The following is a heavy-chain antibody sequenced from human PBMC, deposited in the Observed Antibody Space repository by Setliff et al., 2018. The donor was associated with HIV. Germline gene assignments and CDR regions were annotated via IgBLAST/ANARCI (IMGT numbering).Heavy chain of an antibody. CDR1: GGTFRGYG. D-gene: IGHD5-12*01. CDR3: ATNPEMATINYYYSYMDV. Sequence: GASVKVSCKASGGTFRGYGISWVVQPPGQGLEWMGQIIPSFGTPRYPQKFQGRVTITADESTRTVYLELSSLSSEDTAVYYCATNPEMATINYYYSYMDVWGKGPTVTAP. J-gene: IGHJ6*03. CDR2: IIPSFGTP. V-gene: IGHV1-69*13.